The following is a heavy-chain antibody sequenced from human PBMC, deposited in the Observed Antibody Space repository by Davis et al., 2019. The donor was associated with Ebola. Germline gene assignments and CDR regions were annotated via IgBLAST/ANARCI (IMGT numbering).Heavy chain of an antibody. J-gene: IGHJ4*02. CDR3: ARGWNYAYDY. CDR1: GFTFSSYS. D-gene: IGHD1-7*01. V-gene: IGHV3-64*01. Sequence: GGSLRLSCAASGFTFSSYSMNWVRQAPGKGLEYVSAISSNGGSTFYANSVKGRFTISRDNSKNTLYLQMGSLRAEDMAVYYCARGWNYAYDYWGQGTLVTVSS. CDR2: ISSNGGST.